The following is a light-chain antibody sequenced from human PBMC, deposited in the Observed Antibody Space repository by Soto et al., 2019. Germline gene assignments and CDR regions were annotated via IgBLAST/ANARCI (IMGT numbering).Light chain of an antibody. CDR3: SSYAGSTV. J-gene: IGLJ2*01. Sequence: QSALTQPPSASRSPGQSVTISCTGTSSDVGGYNYVSWYQQHPGKAPKLMIYEVSKRPSGVPDRFSGSKSGNTASLTVSGLQAEDEADYYCSSYAGSTVFGGGTQLTVL. CDR2: EVS. V-gene: IGLV2-8*02. CDR1: SSDVGGYNY.